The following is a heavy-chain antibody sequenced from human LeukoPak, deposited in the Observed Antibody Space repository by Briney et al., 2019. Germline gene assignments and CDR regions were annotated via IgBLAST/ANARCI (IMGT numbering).Heavy chain of an antibody. D-gene: IGHD2-15*01. J-gene: IGHJ4*02. CDR2: INWNSAFI. CDR3: AKDLTWGYFDY. Sequence: GGSLRLSCAASGLAFDDHAMHWVRQTPGKGLEWVAGINWNSAFIAYADSVKGRFTISRDNAKSSIYLKLNSLRTEDTALYYCAKDLTWGYFDYWGQGTLVTVSS. CDR1: GLAFDDHA. V-gene: IGHV3-9*01.